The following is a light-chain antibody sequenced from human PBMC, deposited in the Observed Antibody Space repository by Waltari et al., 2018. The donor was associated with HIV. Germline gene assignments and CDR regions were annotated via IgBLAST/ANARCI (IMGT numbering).Light chain of an antibody. CDR3: QQSFNIPLI. CDR1: QSIGVY. V-gene: IGKV1-39*01. J-gene: IGKJ3*01. CDR2: AAS. Sequence: DIKMTQSPSSLSASVGDRVTITCRASQSIGVYLNWYRQKQGKAPELLIYAASNLQSGLPSRFSGSGSGTDFTLTISSLQPEDFATYYCQQSFNIPLIFGPGTKVDI.